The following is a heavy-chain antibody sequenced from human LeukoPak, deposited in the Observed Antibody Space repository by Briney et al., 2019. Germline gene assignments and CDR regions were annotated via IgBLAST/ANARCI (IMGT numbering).Heavy chain of an antibody. CDR3: ARDGYSGSDAL. CDR2: ISGSGGST. V-gene: IGHV3-23*01. CDR1: GFTFSSYG. D-gene: IGHD5-12*01. Sequence: PGGTLRLSCAASGFTFSSYGMSWVRQAPGKGLEWVSAISGSGGSTYYADSVKGRFTISRDNSKNTLYLQMNSLRAEDTAVYYCARDGYSGSDALWGQGTLVTVSS. J-gene: IGHJ4*02.